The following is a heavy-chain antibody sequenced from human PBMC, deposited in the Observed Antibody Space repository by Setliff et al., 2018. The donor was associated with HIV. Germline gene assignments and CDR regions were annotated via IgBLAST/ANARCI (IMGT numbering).Heavy chain of an antibody. Sequence: PSETLSLTCTVSGGSISSSTYYWGWIRQPPGKGLEWIGTIYYSGSTYYNPSLKSRLTISVDTSKNQFSLKLRSVTAADTAVYYCARETYYYDNPQYYYYYMDVWGKGTTVTVSS. CDR2: IYYSGST. J-gene: IGHJ6*03. CDR1: GGSISSSTYY. CDR3: ARETYYYDNPQYYYYYMDV. V-gene: IGHV4-39*07. D-gene: IGHD3-22*01.